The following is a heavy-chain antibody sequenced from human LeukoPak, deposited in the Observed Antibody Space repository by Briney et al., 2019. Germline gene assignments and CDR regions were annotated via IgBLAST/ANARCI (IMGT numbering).Heavy chain of an antibody. D-gene: IGHD5-12*01. V-gene: IGHV1-18*01. J-gene: IGHJ6*02. CDR3: ARDVSGIVATFPPPFAFQYYYYGMDV. CDR2: ISAYNGNT. Sequence: ASVKVSCKASGYTFTSYGISWVRQAPGQGLEWMGWISAYNGNTNYAQKLQGRVTMTTDTSTSTAYMELRSLRSDDTAVYYCARDVSGIVATFPPPFAFQYYYYGMDVWGQGTTVTVSS. CDR1: GYTFTSYG.